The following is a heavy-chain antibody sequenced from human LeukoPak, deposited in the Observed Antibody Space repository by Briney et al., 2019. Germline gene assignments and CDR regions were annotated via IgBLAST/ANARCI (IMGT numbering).Heavy chain of an antibody. CDR1: GYNFATYW. D-gene: IGHD1/OR15-1a*01. CDR3: ATSESQTRFDY. CDR2: IAPGDSDT. V-gene: IGHV5-51*01. Sequence: GESLKISCKVSGYNFATYWIAWVRQLPGKGLECMGVIAPGDSDTRYSPSFQGQVTISVDRSINTAYLQWSSLKASDTAMYYCATSESQTRFDYWGQGTLVTVSS. J-gene: IGHJ4*02.